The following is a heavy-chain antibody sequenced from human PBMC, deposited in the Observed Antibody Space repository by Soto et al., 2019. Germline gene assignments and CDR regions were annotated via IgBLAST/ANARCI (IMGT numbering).Heavy chain of an antibody. J-gene: IGHJ4*02. Sequence: NLGGSLRLSCAASGFTFSDYYMSWIRQAPGKGLEWVSYISSSSSYTNYADSVKGRFTISRDNAKNSLYLQMNSLRAEDTAVYYYGSLHNSGLPDYWSQGTLVTVSS. CDR2: ISSSSSYT. CDR1: GFTFSDYY. D-gene: IGHD6-25*01. CDR3: GSLHNSGLPDY. V-gene: IGHV3-11*06.